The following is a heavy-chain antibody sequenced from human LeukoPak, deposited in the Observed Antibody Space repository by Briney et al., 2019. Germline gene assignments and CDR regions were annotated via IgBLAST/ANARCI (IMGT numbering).Heavy chain of an antibody. J-gene: IGHJ6*03. CDR2: TSGSGGST. D-gene: IGHD6-13*01. CDR1: GFTFSNYA. V-gene: IGHV3-23*01. CDR3: AKDSSSWYYMDV. Sequence: GGSLRLSCAASGFTFSNYAMTWVRQAPGKGLQWVSSTSGSGGSTYYADSVKGRFTISRDNSKNTLYLQMNSLRAEDTAVYYCAKDSSSWYYMDVWGKGTTVTVSS.